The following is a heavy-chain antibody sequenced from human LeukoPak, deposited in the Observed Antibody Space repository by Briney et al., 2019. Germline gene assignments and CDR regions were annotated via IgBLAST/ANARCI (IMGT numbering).Heavy chain of an antibody. J-gene: IGHJ5*01. CDR2: INPNSGGT. V-gene: IGHV1-2*02. CDR1: GYTFTGYY. D-gene: IGHD3-10*01. CDR3: ARVTLRLGNYYHPHWFDS. Sequence: ASVKVSCKASGYTFTGYYMHWVRQAPGQGLEWMGWINPNSGGTNYAQKFQGRVTMTRDTSISTAYMELRSLRSDDTAVYYCARVTLRLGNYYHPHWFDSWGQGALVTVSS.